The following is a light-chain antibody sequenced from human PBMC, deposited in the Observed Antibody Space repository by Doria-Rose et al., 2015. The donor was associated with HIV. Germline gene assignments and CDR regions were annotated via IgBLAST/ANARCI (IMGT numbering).Light chain of an antibody. V-gene: IGLV1-40*01. J-gene: IGLJ1*01. CDR2: GNT. CDR3: QSYDSRLSVDV. Sequence: QSVLTQPPSVSGAPGQRVAISCTGSSSNIGAGFDVNWYQQFPGTAPKLLIHGNTNRPSGVRDRFSGSKSGTSASLAISGLRSEDEADYHCQSYDSRLSVDVSGTGTKVTVL. CDR1: SSNIGAGFD.